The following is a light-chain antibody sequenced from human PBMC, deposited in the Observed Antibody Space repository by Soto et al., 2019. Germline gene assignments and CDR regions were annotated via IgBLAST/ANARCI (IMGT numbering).Light chain of an antibody. Sequence: QSVLTQPPSASGSPGQSVTISCTGTSSDVGAYKYVSWYQQYTGKAPKLMIYEVTKRPSGVPDRFSGSKSVNTASLTVSGLQAEDEADYYCTSYVGNDIWVFGGGTKLTVL. J-gene: IGLJ3*02. CDR1: SSDVGAYKY. V-gene: IGLV2-8*01. CDR3: TSYVGNDIWV. CDR2: EVT.